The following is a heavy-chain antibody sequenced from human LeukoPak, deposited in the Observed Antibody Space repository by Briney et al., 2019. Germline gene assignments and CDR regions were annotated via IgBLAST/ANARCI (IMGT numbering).Heavy chain of an antibody. Sequence: GGSLRLSCAASGFTFSSYAMSWVRQAPGKGLEWISAISGSGGSTYYADSVKDRFTISRDNSKITLYLQMNSLRAEDTAVYYCAKAPPYDYVWGSYRKPDYWGQGTLVTVSS. CDR3: AKAPPYDYVWGSYRKPDY. D-gene: IGHD3-16*02. CDR2: ISGSGGST. CDR1: GFTFSSYA. V-gene: IGHV3-23*01. J-gene: IGHJ4*02.